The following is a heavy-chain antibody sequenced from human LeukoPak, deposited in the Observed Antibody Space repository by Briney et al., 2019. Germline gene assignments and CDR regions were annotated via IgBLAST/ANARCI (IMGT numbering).Heavy chain of an antibody. Sequence: ASVKVPXKASGYTFTGYYMHWVRQAPGQGLEWMGWINPNSGGTNYAQKFQGRVTMTRDTSISTAYMELSRLRSDDTAVYYCARDSAGPPADFDYWGQGTLVTVSS. J-gene: IGHJ4*02. CDR2: INPNSGGT. CDR1: GYTFTGYY. CDR3: ARDSAGPPADFDY. V-gene: IGHV1-2*02. D-gene: IGHD1-26*01.